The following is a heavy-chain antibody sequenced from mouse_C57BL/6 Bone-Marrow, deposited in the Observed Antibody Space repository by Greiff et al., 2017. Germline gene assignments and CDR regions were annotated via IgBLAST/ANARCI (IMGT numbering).Heavy chain of an antibody. J-gene: IGHJ2*01. V-gene: IGHV1-69*01. D-gene: IGHD2-5*01. CDR3: ARWYYYSNYLYY. Sequence: QVQLQQPGAELVMPGASVKLSCKASGYTFTSYWMHWVKQRPGQGLEWIGEIDPSDSSTNYNQKLKGKSTLTVDKSSSTAYMQLSSLTAEDSSVYDCARWYYYSNYLYYWGQGTTLTVSS. CDR2: IDPSDSST. CDR1: GYTFTSYW.